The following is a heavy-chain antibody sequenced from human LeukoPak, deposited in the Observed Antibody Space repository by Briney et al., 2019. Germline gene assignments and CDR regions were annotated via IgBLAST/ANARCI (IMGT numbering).Heavy chain of an antibody. Sequence: GGSLRLSCAASGFTFSDTWMHWVRQAPGEGLVWVSRIRSDGSDTRYAESVKGRFTISRDNAKNSLYLQMNSLRAEDTAVYYCARDPGGGSSWYPYYYYYYYYMDVWGKGTTVTVSS. V-gene: IGHV3-74*01. D-gene: IGHD6-13*01. CDR1: GFTFSDTW. J-gene: IGHJ6*03. CDR3: ARDPGGGSSWYPYYYYYYYYMDV. CDR2: IRSDGSDT.